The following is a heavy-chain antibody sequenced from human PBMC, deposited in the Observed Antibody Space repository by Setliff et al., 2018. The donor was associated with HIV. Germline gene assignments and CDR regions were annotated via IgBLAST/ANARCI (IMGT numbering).Heavy chain of an antibody. Sequence: SETLSLTCSVSGASMSSGSYFWGWIRQTPGKGLEWIGNIYYTGFAYYNPSLKSRVTISLDTSKTHFYLNLTSVTDADTAVYFCAREGRGDPAVATTRIDYWGQGKLVTVSS. D-gene: IGHD1-1*01. CDR1: GASMSSGSYF. J-gene: IGHJ4*02. CDR2: IYYTGFA. CDR3: AREGRGDPAVATTRIDY. V-gene: IGHV4-39*02.